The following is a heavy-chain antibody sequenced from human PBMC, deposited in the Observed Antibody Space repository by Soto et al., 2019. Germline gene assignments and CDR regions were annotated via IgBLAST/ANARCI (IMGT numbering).Heavy chain of an antibody. CDR1: GFTFSDYG. J-gene: IGHJ3*02. Sequence: PGGSLRLSCAASGFTFSDYGIHWVRQAPGKGLEWVAVISLDGSNKYFADSVKGRFNISRDNSQNTLYLQMNSLRAEDTAVYHCARQVIPHINGCDNWGQGTMVTVSS. D-gene: IGHD4-4*01. CDR3: ARQVIPHINGCDN. V-gene: IGHV3-30*03. CDR2: ISLDGSNK.